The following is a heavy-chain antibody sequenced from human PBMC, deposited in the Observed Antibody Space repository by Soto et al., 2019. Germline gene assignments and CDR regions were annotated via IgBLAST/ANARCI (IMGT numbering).Heavy chain of an antibody. J-gene: IGHJ4*02. CDR1: GFTFSGSA. CDR2: IRSKANSYAT. V-gene: IGHV3-73*01. D-gene: IGHD4-17*01. CDR3: TTRLRNPVTRTFFDY. Sequence: PGGSLRLSCAASGFTFSGSAMHWVRQASGKGLEWVGRIRSKANSYATAYAALVKGRFTISRDDSKNTAYLQMNSLKTEDTAVYYCTTRLRNPVTRTFFDYWGQGTLVTVSS.